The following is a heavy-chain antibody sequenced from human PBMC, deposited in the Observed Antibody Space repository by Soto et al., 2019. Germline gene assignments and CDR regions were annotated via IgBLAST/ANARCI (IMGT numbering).Heavy chain of an antibody. J-gene: IGHJ5*02. V-gene: IGHV6-1*01. Sequence: QSQTLSLTCAISGDSVSSNSAAWNWIRQSPSRGLEWLGRTYYRSKWYNDYAVSVKSRITINPDTSKNQFSLQLNSVTPEDTAVYYCAKGFLSGSGWYWGNWFDPWGQGTLVTVSS. D-gene: IGHD6-19*01. CDR3: AKGFLSGSGWYWGNWFDP. CDR2: TYYRSKWYN. CDR1: GDSVSSNSAA.